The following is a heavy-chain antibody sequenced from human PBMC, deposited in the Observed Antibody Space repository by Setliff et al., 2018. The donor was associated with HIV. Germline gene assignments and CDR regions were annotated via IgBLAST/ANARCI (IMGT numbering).Heavy chain of an antibody. CDR1: GYTFTSYG. J-gene: IGHJ4*02. CDR2: ISAYNGNT. V-gene: IGHV1-18*01. CDR3: ARDPEFTRAPDY. D-gene: IGHD2-15*01. Sequence: ASVKVSCKSSGYTFTSYGISWVRQAPGQGLEWMGWISAYNGNTNYAQKLQGRVTMTTDTSTSTAYMELRSLRSDDTAVYYCARDPEFTRAPDYWGQGTLVTVSS.